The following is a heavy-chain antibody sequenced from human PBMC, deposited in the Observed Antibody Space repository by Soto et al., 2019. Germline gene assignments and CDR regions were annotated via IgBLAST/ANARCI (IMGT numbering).Heavy chain of an antibody. Sequence: SETPSLTCTVSGDSISSGDYYWSWIRQAPGKGLEWIGCIYYSGNTYYNPSLKRRFSISVDTSKNQFSLKLSSVTAADTAVYYCARDSDYSRVWFDPWGQGTLVTVSS. CDR2: IYYSGNT. D-gene: IGHD4-4*01. V-gene: IGHV4-30-4*01. CDR1: GDSISSGDYY. J-gene: IGHJ5*02. CDR3: ARDSDYSRVWFDP.